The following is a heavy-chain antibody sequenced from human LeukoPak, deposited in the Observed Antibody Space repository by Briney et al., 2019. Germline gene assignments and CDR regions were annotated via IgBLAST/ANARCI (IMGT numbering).Heavy chain of an antibody. CDR3: ARWPVLRYFDWLSTDAFDI. J-gene: IGHJ3*02. V-gene: IGHV3-11*01. Sequence: PGGSLRLSCAASGFPFSGYYMSWIRQAPGKGLEWVSYISSSGSTIYYADSVKGRFTISRDNAKNSLYLQMNSLRAEDTAVYYCARWPVLRYFDWLSTDAFDIWGQGTMVTVSS. CDR1: GFPFSGYY. CDR2: ISSSGSTI. D-gene: IGHD3-9*01.